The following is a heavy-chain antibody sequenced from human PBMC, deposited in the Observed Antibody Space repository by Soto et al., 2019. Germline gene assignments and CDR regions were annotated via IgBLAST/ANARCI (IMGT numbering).Heavy chain of an antibody. CDR2: IYSIGST. CDR1: GGSISSSSY. CDR3: RRSSRYSTDV. Sequence: QLQLQESGPGLVKPSETLSLTCTVSGGSISSSSYWGWIRQPPGKGLEWIGSIYSIGSTYYNPPLKSRVTISVDTSKNQFSLTLSSVTAADTAVYYCRRSSRYSTDVWGQGTTVTVSS. J-gene: IGHJ6*02. D-gene: IGHD6-13*01. V-gene: IGHV4-39*01.